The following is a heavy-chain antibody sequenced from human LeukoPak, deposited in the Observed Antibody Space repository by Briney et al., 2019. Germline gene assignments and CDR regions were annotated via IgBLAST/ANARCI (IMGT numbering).Heavy chain of an antibody. J-gene: IGHJ6*03. Sequence: ASVKVSCKASGYTFTSYAMNWVRQAPGQGLEWMGWINTNTGNPTYAQGFTGRFVFSLDTSVSTAYLQISSLKAEDTAVYYCARSLPVSRFLEWLSDTMDVRGKGTTVTVSS. CDR1: GYTFTSYA. CDR3: ARSLPVSRFLEWLSDTMDV. D-gene: IGHD3-3*01. V-gene: IGHV7-4-1*02. CDR2: INTNTGNP.